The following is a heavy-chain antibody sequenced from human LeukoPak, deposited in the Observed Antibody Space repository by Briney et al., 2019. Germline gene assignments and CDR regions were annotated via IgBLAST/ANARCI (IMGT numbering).Heavy chain of an antibody. Sequence: SETLSLTCAVSGGSLSSYYWSWIRQPPGKGLEWIGSIYYSGSTYYNPSLKSRVTISVDTSKNQFSLKLSSVTAADTAVYYCARRGGCSSTSCYPGWFDPWGQGTLVTVSS. V-gene: IGHV4-59*05. CDR1: GGSLSSYY. D-gene: IGHD2-2*01. J-gene: IGHJ5*02. CDR3: ARRGGCSSTSCYPGWFDP. CDR2: IYYSGST.